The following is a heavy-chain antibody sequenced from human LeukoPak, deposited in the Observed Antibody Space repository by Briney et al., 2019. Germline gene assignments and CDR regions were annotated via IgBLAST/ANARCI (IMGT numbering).Heavy chain of an antibody. CDR3: TTTSPPSPYGGASDY. D-gene: IGHD4-23*01. CDR2: IKSKTGGGTT. V-gene: IGHV3-15*01. J-gene: IGHJ4*02. Sequence: PGGSLRLSCAASGFTFNNAWMNWVRQAPGKGLEWVGRIKSKTGGGTTEYAAPVKGRFTISRDDSKNTLYLQMNSLKTEDTAVYYCTTTSPPSPYGGASDYWGQGTLVTVSS. CDR1: GFTFNNAW.